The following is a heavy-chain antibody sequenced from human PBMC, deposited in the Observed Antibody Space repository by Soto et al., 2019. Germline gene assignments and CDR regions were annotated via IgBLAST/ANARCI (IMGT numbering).Heavy chain of an antibody. Sequence: AVKVSCKASGGTFSSSAISWVRQAPGQGLEWMGGIIPIFGTANYAQKFQGRVTITADESTSTAYMELSSLRSEDTAVYYCARGDYYGSGSYYLRSYYYGMDVWGQGTPVTVSS. CDR1: GGTFSSSA. J-gene: IGHJ6*02. V-gene: IGHV1-69*13. CDR3: ARGDYYGSGSYYLRSYYYGMDV. D-gene: IGHD3-10*01. CDR2: IIPIFGTA.